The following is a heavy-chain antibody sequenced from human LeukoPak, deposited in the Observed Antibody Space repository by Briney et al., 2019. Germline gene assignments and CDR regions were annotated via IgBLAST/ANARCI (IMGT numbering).Heavy chain of an antibody. CDR3: ARPLFCAFDNCGYWLDP. D-gene: IGHD1-20*01. Sequence: ASVMVSCKTSSYTSNKYLPHWVRQAPEQGLEWVGTINHNGDATNYAPSLQGRLTLNQHTCTSTVYMELRGLTPDDTAVYYCARPLFCAFDNCGYWLDPWGPGTLVTVSS. CDR2: INHNGDAT. CDR1: SYTSNKYL. J-gene: IGHJ5*02. V-gene: IGHV1-46*02.